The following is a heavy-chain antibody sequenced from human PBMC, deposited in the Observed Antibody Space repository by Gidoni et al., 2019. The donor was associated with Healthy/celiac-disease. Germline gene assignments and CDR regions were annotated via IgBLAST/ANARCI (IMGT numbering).Heavy chain of an antibody. Sequence: EVQLVESGGGLVQPGGSLRLSCAASGFTFSSYWMSWVRQAPGKGLEWVANIKQDGSEKYYVDSVKGRFTISRDNAKNSLYLQMNSLRAEDTAVYYCARDSRGIFGVGRYYFDYWGQGTLVTVSS. CDR2: IKQDGSEK. CDR1: GFTFSSYW. J-gene: IGHJ4*02. CDR3: ARDSRGIFGVGRYYFDY. V-gene: IGHV3-7*01. D-gene: IGHD3-3*01.